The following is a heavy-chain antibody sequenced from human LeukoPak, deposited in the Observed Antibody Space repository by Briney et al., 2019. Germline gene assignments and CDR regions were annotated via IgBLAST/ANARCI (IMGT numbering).Heavy chain of an antibody. V-gene: IGHV3-9*01. CDR3: AKDLLRLGAY. CDR2: ISWNSGSI. CDR1: GFTFDDYA. J-gene: IGHJ4*01. D-gene: IGHD3-16*01. Sequence: GRSLRLSCAASGFTFDDYAMHWVRQAPGKGLEWVSGISWNSGSIGYADSVKGRFTISRDNAKNSLYLQMNSLRAEDTAVYYCAKDLLRLGAYWGQGTLVTVSS.